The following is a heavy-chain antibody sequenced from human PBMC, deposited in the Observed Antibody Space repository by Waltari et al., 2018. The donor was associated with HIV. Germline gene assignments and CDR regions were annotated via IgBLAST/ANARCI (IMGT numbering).Heavy chain of an antibody. V-gene: IGHV4-38-2*02. J-gene: IGHJ3*01. Sequence: QVRLQESGPGLVKPSVTLSLTCSVSGSSISSRYYWGWIRQAPGKGLEWIGSIYRTGTTYYNPSLKSRVSVSLNMSKNQFSLKLSSVTAADTAVYYCARDQDYYDSSGYTCYAFDPWGQGTMVIVSS. D-gene: IGHD3-22*01. CDR3: ARDQDYYDSSGYTCYAFDP. CDR1: GSSISSRYY. CDR2: IYRTGTT.